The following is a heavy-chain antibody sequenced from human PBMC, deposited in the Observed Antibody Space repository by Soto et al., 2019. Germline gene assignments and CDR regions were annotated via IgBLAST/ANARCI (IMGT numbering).Heavy chain of an antibody. D-gene: IGHD3-22*01. Sequence: QVQLVQSGAEVKKPGSSVKVSCKASGGTFSSYAISWVRQAPGQGLEWMGGIIPIFGTANYAQKFQGRVTVAADEATITAYMELSRVRSEDTSVYYCARRDTYYYDSSGYYPLGYWGQGTLVTVSS. V-gene: IGHV1-69*12. CDR2: IIPIFGTA. J-gene: IGHJ4*02. CDR1: GGTFSSYA. CDR3: ARRDTYYYDSSGYYPLGY.